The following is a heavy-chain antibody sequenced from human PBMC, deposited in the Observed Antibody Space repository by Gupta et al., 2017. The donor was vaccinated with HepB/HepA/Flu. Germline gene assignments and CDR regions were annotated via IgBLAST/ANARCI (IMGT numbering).Heavy chain of an antibody. J-gene: IGHJ6*02. CDR1: GFPFSSYG. CDR2: ISYDGSNK. CDR3: AKDRYSSGWYYYGMDV. Sequence: QVQLVESGGGVVQPGRSLRLSCAASGFPFSSYGMHWVRQAPGKGLEWVAVISYDGSNKYYADSVKGRFTISRDNSKNTLYLQMNSLRAEDTAVYYCAKDRYSSGWYYYGMDVWGQGTTVTVSS. V-gene: IGHV3-30*18. D-gene: IGHD6-19*01.